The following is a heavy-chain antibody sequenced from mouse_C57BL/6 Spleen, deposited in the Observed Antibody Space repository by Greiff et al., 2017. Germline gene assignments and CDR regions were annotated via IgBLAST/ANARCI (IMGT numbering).Heavy chain of an antibody. Sequence: QVQLQQPGAELVKPGASVKLSCKASGYTFTSYWMHWVKQRPGRGLEWIGRIDPNCGGTKYNEKFKSKATLTVDKPSSTAYMQLSSLTSEDSAVYYSARYYGYLLYYAMDYWGQGISVTVSS. CDR3: ARYYGYLLYYAMDY. V-gene: IGHV1-72*01. J-gene: IGHJ4*01. D-gene: IGHD2-3*01. CDR2: IDPNCGGT. CDR1: GYTFTSYW.